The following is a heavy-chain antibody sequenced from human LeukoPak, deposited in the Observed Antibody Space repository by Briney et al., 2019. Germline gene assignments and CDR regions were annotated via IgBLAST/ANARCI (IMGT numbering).Heavy chain of an antibody. V-gene: IGHV4-59*01. J-gene: IGHJ4*02. CDR3: ARELSGNYGY. CDR2: IYYTGDT. CDR1: GGSISSYY. Sequence: SETLSLTCTVSGGSISSYYWSWVRQPPGKGLEWIGYIYYTGDTEYNPSLKSRVTMTVDTSKNQFSLKLQSVTAADTAVYYCARELSGNYGYWGQGILVTVSS. D-gene: IGHD3-10*01.